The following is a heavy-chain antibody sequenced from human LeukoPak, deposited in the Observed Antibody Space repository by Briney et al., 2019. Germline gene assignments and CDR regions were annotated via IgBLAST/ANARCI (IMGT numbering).Heavy chain of an antibody. J-gene: IGHJ4*02. CDR2: IYYSVST. V-gene: IGHV4-59*01. CDR3: ARWVRGDFDY. CDR1: GGSISSYY. Sequence: SETLSLTCTVSGGSISSYYWSWIRQPPGKGLEWIGYIYYSVSTNYNPSLKSRVTISVDTSKNQFSLKLSSVTAADTAVYYCARWVRGDFDYWGQGTLVTVSS. D-gene: IGHD2-21*01.